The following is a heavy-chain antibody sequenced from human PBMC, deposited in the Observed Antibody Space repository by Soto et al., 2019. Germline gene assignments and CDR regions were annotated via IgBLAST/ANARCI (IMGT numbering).Heavy chain of an antibody. CDR1: GYTFTGYY. CDR3: ARGGHYYGSGSYYAKGGGMDV. D-gene: IGHD3-10*01. CDR2: INPNSGGT. Sequence: QVQLVQSGAEVKKPGASVKVSCKASGYTFTGYYMHWVRQAPGQGLEWMGWINPNSGGTNYAQQLQGWVTMTGATSISTAYMELSRLRSDDTAVDYCARGGHYYGSGSYYAKGGGMDVWGQGTTVTVSS. V-gene: IGHV1-2*04. J-gene: IGHJ6*02.